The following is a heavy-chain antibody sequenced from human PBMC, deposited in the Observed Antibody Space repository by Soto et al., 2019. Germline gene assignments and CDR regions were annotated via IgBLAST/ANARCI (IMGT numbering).Heavy chain of an antibody. CDR3: ARLRYSYGSVYAMDV. J-gene: IGHJ6*02. V-gene: IGHV5-10-1*01. CDR2: IDPGDSYI. CDR1: GYIFTKYW. D-gene: IGHD5-18*01. Sequence: GESLKISCKGSGYIFTKYWISWVRQKPGEGLEWMARIDPGDSYISYSPSFQGHVTISTDNSITTAYLQWSSLKASDTATYYCARLRYSYGSVYAMDVWGQGTTVTVSS.